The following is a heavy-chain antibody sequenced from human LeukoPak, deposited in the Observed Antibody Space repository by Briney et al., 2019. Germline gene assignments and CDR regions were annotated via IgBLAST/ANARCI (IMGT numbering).Heavy chain of an antibody. CDR1: GYSFSTYW. V-gene: IGHV5-51*01. CDR3: ARHYMIKFGARYYYYMDV. D-gene: IGHD3-16*01. CDR2: IYPGDSDT. Sequence: PGESLKISCKGAGYSFSTYWIGGVRQMPGKGLEWMGIIYPGDSDTRYSPSFQGQVTISADKSISTAYVQWSSLKASDTAMYYCARHYMIKFGARYYYYMDVWGKGTTVTVSS. J-gene: IGHJ6*03.